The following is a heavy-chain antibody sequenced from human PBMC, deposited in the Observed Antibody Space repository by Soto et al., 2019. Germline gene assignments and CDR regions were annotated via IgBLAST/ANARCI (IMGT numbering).Heavy chain of an antibody. CDR1: GSTFIDYN. CDR2: MTVSGRTI. V-gene: IGHV3-11*01. Sequence: QVQLVEYGGGLVKPGGSLRLSRAASGSTFIDYNMSCIRQAPGKGREWVSYMTVSGRTIFYADSVKGRFTISSDNAKKSLYLQMNSLRAYYSAVYYCARYGGPLSCYGMAVWGQGTTVTVSS. D-gene: IGHD3-16*01. J-gene: IGHJ6*02. CDR3: ARYGGPLSCYGMAV.